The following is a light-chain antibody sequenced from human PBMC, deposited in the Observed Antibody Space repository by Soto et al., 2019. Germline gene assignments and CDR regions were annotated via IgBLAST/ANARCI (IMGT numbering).Light chain of an antibody. V-gene: IGKV3-20*01. Sequence: EIALTQSPCTLSFSPVERSTLSCRASQTLSNSFIAWYQHKPGQAPRLLVYDTSTRATGIPDRYSGSGSGTDFTLTISRLEPEDFAVFFCQQYGTSEIIFGQGTRLEIK. CDR1: QTLSNSF. CDR2: DTS. J-gene: IGKJ5*01. CDR3: QQYGTSEII.